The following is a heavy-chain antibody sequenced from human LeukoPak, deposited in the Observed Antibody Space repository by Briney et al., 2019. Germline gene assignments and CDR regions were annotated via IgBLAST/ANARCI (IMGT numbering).Heavy chain of an antibody. Sequence: SETLSLTCTVSGGSISSYYWGWIRQPPGKGLEWIGTIYYSGSTYYNPSLTSRVTISVDTSKNQFSLKLSSVTAADTAVYYCARHKDYYYSYMDVWGKGTTVTISS. CDR3: ARHKDYYYSYMDV. CDR1: GGSISSYY. J-gene: IGHJ6*03. V-gene: IGHV4-39*01. CDR2: IYYSGST.